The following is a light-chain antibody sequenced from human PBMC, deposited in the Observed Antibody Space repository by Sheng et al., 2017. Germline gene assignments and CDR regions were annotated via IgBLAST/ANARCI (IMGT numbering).Light chain of an antibody. Sequence: DIQMTQSPSSLSASVGGRVTFTCRASQGIVNSLTRYQQKPGKAPKLLLYGASKLESGVPSRFSGSGSGTDYILTISSLQPEDFATYYCQQYFSTPYTFGQGTKLEIK. CDR3: QQYFSTPYT. CDR1: QGIVNS. CDR2: GAS. V-gene: IGKV1-NL1*01. J-gene: IGKJ2*01.